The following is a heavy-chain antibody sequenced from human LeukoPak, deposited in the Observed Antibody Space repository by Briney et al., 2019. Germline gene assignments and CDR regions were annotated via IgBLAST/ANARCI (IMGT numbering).Heavy chain of an antibody. J-gene: IGHJ5*02. Sequence: PGGSLRLSCAASGFTFSTYAVSWVRQAPGKGLEWVSGISVKSNRTYYADSVEGRFTISTDISKNTLYLQMNSLSAEDTAIYYCAKDRVVPAATAWFDPWGQGTLVTVSS. CDR1: GFTFSTYA. V-gene: IGHV3-23*01. CDR2: ISVKSNRT. D-gene: IGHD2-2*01. CDR3: AKDRVVPAATAWFDP.